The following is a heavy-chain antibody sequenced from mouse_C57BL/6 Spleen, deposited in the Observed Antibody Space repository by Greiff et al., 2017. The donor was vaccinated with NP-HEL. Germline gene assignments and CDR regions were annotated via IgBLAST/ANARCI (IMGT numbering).Heavy chain of an antibody. J-gene: IGHJ2*01. D-gene: IGHD1-1*01. CDR2: IWSGGST. CDR3: AREDYYGSSYEGGFDY. Sequence: QVQLKESGPGLVQPSQSLSITCTVSGFSLTSYGVHWVRQSPGKGLEWLGVIWSGGSTDYNAAFISRLSISKDNSKSQVFFKMNSLQADDTAIYYCAREDYYGSSYEGGFDYWGQGTTLTVSS. CDR1: GFSLTSYG. V-gene: IGHV2-2*01.